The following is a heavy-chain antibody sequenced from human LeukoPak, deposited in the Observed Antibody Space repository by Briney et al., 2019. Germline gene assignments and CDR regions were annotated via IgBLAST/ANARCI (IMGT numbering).Heavy chain of an antibody. V-gene: IGHV4-34*01. CDR2: INHSGST. D-gene: IGHD5-12*01. J-gene: IGHJ4*02. CDR1: GGSFSGYY. Sequence: SETLSLTCAVYGGSFSGYYGSWIRQPPGKGLEWIGEINHSGSTNYNPSLKSRVTISVDTSKNQFSLKLSSVTAADTAVYYCARGWNSGYDQTFDYWGQGTLVTVSS. CDR3: ARGWNSGYDQTFDY.